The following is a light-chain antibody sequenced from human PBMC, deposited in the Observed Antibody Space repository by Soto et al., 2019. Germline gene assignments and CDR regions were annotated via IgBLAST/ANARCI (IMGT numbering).Light chain of an antibody. CDR3: QQSHSTPLT. J-gene: IGKJ4*01. V-gene: IGKV1-39*01. CDR2: GAS. CDR1: QSISSY. Sequence: DIQMTQSPSSLSASVGDRVTITCRASQSISSYLNWYQQKPGKAPKVLISGASSLQSGVSFRFSGSGSGTDFTLTISSLQFEDFASYYCQQSHSTPLTFGGGTKVEIK.